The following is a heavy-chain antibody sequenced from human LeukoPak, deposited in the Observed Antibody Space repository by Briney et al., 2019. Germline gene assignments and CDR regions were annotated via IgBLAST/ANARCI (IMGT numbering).Heavy chain of an antibody. CDR1: GYTFTSYY. V-gene: IGHV1-46*01. CDR3: ARDSWAPNSFWGGAKPGPLDY. CDR2: INPSGGST. J-gene: IGHJ4*02. D-gene: IGHD1-26*01. Sequence: GASVKVSCKASGYTFTSYYMHWVRQAPGQGLEWMGIINPSGGSTSYAQKFQGRVTMTRDTSTSTVYMELSSLRSEDTAVYYCARDSWAPNSFWGGAKPGPLDYWGRGTLVTVSS.